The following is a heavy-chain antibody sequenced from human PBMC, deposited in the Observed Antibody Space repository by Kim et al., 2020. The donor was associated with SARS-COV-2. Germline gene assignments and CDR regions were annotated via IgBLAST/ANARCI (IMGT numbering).Heavy chain of an antibody. CDR2: ISYDGSNK. D-gene: IGHD5-18*01. V-gene: IGHV3-30-3*01. CDR1: GFTFSSYA. J-gene: IGHJ4*01. CDR3: ARARLFGYSYGYIDY. Sequence: GGSLRLSCAASGFTFSSYAMHWVRQAPGKGLEWVAVISYDGSNKYYADSVKGRFTISRDNSKNTLYLQMNSLRAEDTAVYYCARARLFGYSYGYIDYWG.